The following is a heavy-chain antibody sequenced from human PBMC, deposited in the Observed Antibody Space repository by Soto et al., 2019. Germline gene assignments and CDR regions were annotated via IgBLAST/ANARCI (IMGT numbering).Heavy chain of an antibody. Sequence: EVQLLESGGGLVQPGGSLRLSCAASGFTFSSHAMTWVRQAPGKGLEWVSAISDSGTTTYNADSVKGRFTISRDNSKNTRYLQINTLRAEDTAGYYCAKDCYSSGWYGPTSFDYWGQGTLVTVSS. V-gene: IGHV3-23*01. CDR1: GFTFSSHA. J-gene: IGHJ4*02. D-gene: IGHD6-19*01. CDR3: AKDCYSSGWYGPTSFDY. CDR2: ISDSGTTT.